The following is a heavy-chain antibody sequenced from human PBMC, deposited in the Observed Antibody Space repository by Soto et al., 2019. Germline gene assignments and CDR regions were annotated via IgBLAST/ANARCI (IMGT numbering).Heavy chain of an antibody. J-gene: IGHJ4*02. CDR3: ARVITEFGWDIVVVVAEPPPGYFDY. CDR2: IYYSGST. D-gene: IGHD2-15*01. V-gene: IGHV4-30-4*01. CDR1: GGSISSGDYY. Sequence: SETLSLTCTVSGGSISSGDYYWSWIRQPPGKGLEWIGYIYYSGSTYYNPSLKSRVTISVDTSKNQFSLKLSSVTAADTAVYYCARVITEFGWDIVVVVAEPPPGYFDYWGQGTLVTVSS.